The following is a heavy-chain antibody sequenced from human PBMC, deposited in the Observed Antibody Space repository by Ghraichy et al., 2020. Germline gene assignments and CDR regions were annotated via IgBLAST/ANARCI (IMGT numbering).Heavy chain of an antibody. CDR2: ISGSGGST. V-gene: IGHV3-23*01. CDR1: GFTFSSYA. D-gene: IGHD6-19*01. Sequence: GGSLILSCAASGFTFSSYAMSWVRQAPGKGLEWVSAISGSGGSTYYADSVKGRFTISRDKSKNTLYLQMNSLRAEDTAVYYCAKDQQWLVRGNYYYGMDVWGQGTTVTVSS. J-gene: IGHJ6*02. CDR3: AKDQQWLVRGNYYYGMDV.